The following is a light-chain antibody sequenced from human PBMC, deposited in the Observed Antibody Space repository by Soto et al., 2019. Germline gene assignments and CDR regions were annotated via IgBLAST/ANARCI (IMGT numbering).Light chain of an antibody. V-gene: IGKV2-28*01. CDR2: LSS. Sequence: DIVMTQSPLSLPVTAGEPASISCRSSQSLLHSNGYHSVDWYLQKPGQSPQLLIYLSSNRAAGVPPRLGGSGARTDFTRNTSGVEAEDVVVYYGVPALHTPQWTCRKGTKVDI. J-gene: IGKJ1*01. CDR3: VPALHTPQWT. CDR1: QSLLHSNGYHS.